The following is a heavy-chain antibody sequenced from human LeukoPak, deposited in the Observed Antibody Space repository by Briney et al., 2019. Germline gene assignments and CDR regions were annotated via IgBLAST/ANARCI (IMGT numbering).Heavy chain of an antibody. CDR3: ARHPRSPILTGYYLSAYYFDY. CDR1: GGSISSSSYY. D-gene: IGHD3-9*01. J-gene: IGHJ4*02. Sequence: PSETLSLTCTVSGGSISSSSYYWGWIRQPRGKGLEWIGSIYYSGSTYYNPSLKSRVTISVDTSKNQFSLKLSSVTAADTAVYYCARHPRSPILTGYYLSAYYFDYWGQGTLVTVSS. CDR2: IYYSGST. V-gene: IGHV4-39*01.